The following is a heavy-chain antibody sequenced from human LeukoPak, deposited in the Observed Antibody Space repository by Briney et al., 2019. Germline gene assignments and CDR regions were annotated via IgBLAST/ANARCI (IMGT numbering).Heavy chain of an antibody. CDR2: ITPNSGNP. D-gene: IGHD2-15*01. J-gene: IGHJ4*02. V-gene: IGHV7-4-1*02. CDR1: GYTFTTYG. CDR3: ARGRGYCSDSSCYFDY. Sequence: ASVKVSCKASGYTFTTYGINWVRQAPGQGLEWRGWITPNSGNPTYAQGFTGRLVFSLDTSVRTTYLQISSLKAEDTAIYYCARGRGYCSDSSCYFDYWGQGTLVTVSS.